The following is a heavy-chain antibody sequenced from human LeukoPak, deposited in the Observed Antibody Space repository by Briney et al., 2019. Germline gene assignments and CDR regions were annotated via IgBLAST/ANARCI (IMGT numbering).Heavy chain of an antibody. CDR3: AGHDYSNRRPDY. Sequence: PGGSLRLSCAASGFTFSSYWVNWVRQAPGKGLVWVSRIASDGSSTTYADSVKGRFSISRDNSKNTLYLQMNSLRAEDTAVYYCAGHDYSNRRPDYWGQGTLVTVSS. V-gene: IGHV3-74*01. D-gene: IGHD4-11*01. CDR2: IASDGSST. J-gene: IGHJ4*02. CDR1: GFTFSSYW.